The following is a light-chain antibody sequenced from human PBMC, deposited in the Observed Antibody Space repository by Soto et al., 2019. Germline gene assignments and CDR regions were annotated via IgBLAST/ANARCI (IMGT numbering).Light chain of an antibody. CDR2: GTS. CDR3: HHYNNWPRT. CDR1: QSVNSN. V-gene: IGKV3-15*01. Sequence: EIVMTQSPATLSLSPGERATLSCRASQSVNSNLAWYQQKAGQAPRLLIYGTSTRATGIPARFSGSGSGTEFTLTISSLQSEDFAVYYCHHYNNWPRTFGQGTKVDIK. J-gene: IGKJ1*01.